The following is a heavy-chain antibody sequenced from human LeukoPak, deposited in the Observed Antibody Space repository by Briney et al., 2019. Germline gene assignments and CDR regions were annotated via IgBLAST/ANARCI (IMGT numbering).Heavy chain of an antibody. CDR3: ARGDYDSSGYYYVPLYRY. J-gene: IGHJ4*02. D-gene: IGHD3-22*01. CDR1: GGSISSYY. V-gene: IGHV4-4*07. CDR2: IYTSGST. Sequence: SETLSLTCTVSGGSISSYYWSWIRQPAGKGLEWIGRIYTSGSTNYNPSLKSRVTMSVDTSKNQFSLKLSSVTAADTAVYYCARGDYDSSGYYYVPLYRYWGQGTLVTVSS.